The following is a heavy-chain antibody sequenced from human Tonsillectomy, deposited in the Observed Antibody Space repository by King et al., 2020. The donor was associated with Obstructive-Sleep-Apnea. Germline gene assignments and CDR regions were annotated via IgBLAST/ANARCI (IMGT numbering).Heavy chain of an antibody. CDR1: GYTFTGYY. CDR3: ARDRGSGSYYIDY. V-gene: IGHV1-2*02. J-gene: IGHJ4*02. CDR2: INPNSGGT. Sequence: VQLVESGAEVKKPGASVKVSCKASGYTFTGYYLHWVRQAPGQGLEWMGWINPNSGGTNYAQKFQGRVTMTRDTSISTAYMELSRLRSDDTAVYCCARDRGSGSYYIDYWGQGTLVTVSS. D-gene: IGHD3-10*01.